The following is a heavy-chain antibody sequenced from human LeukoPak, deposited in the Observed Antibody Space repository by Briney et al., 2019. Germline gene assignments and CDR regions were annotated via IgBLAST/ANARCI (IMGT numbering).Heavy chain of an antibody. CDR2: ISGSGGST. V-gene: IGHV3-23*01. J-gene: IGHJ4*02. Sequence: GGSLRLSCAASGFTFSSNAMNWVRQAPGKGLEWVSAISGSGGSTYYADSVKGRFAISRDNSKNTLYLQMNSLRDEDTAVYYCAREREWELPRVFDFWGQGTLVTVSS. D-gene: IGHD1-26*01. CDR3: AREREWELPRVFDF. CDR1: GFTFSSNA.